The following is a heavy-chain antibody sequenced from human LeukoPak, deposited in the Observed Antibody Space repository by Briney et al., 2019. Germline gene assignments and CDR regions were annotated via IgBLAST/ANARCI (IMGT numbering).Heavy chain of an antibody. J-gene: IGHJ4*02. CDR2: IIPIFGTA. D-gene: IGHD1-1*01. CDR1: GGTFSSYA. V-gene: IGHV1-69*05. CDR3: ARDTSGSNY. Sequence: GASVKVSCKASGGTFSSYAISWVRQAPGQGLEWMGGIIPIFGTANYAQKLQGRVTMTTDTSTSTAYMELRSLRSDDTAVYYCARDTSGSNYWGQGTLVTVSS.